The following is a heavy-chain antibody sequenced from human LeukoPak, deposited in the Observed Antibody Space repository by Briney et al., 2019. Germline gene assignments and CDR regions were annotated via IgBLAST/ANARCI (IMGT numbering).Heavy chain of an antibody. J-gene: IGHJ5*02. Sequence: EASVKVSCKASGYTFTGYYMHWVRQAPGQGLEWMGWINPNSGGTNYAQKFQGRVTMTRDTSISTAYMELSRLRPDDTAVYYCARVKHRYCSGGSCYFNWFDPWGQGTLVTVSS. CDR1: GYTFTGYY. D-gene: IGHD2-15*01. V-gene: IGHV1-2*02. CDR2: INPNSGGT. CDR3: ARVKHRYCSGGSCYFNWFDP.